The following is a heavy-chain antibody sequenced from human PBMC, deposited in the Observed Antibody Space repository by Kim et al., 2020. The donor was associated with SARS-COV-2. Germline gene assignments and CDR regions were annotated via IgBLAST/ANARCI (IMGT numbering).Heavy chain of an antibody. V-gene: IGHV1-3*01. CDR3: ARQYNSGWDY. J-gene: IGHJ4*02. CDR2: ISAGSGST. CDR1: GYTFTSST. D-gene: IGHD5-12*01. Sequence: ASVKVSCKASGYTFTSSTMHWVRQAPGQRLEFMGWISAGSGSTKYSQKFQGRVAITTDTSASTAYTELSSLTSEDTAVYYCARQYNSGWDYWGQGTLVTVSS.